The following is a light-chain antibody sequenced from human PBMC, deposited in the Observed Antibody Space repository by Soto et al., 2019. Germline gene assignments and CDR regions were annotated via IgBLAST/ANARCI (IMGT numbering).Light chain of an antibody. CDR1: QSVRSH. Sequence: KELTHALESQSVAPGGGGTLSIRASQSVRSHLAWYQQKPGQPPRLLIYGASTRATGIPARFSGSGFGTEFTLTISSLQSEDFAVYYCQQYKNWPLFGQGTRLEIK. CDR3: QQYKNWPL. V-gene: IGKV3-15*01. CDR2: GAS. J-gene: IGKJ5*01.